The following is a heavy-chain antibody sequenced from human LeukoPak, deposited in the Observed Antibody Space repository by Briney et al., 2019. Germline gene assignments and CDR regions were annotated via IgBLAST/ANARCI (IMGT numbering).Heavy chain of an antibody. CDR3: AVVATRDFDY. CDR1: GFTLSNYD. CDR2: ISRCSSYI. J-gene: IGHJ4*02. D-gene: IGHD5-12*01. Sequence: GGSLRLSCAASGFTLSNYDMNWVRQAPGKGLEWVSSISRCSSYIYYADSVKGRFTISRDNAKISLYLQMNILRAEETAVYYWAVVATRDFDYWGQGTLFTVSS. V-gene: IGHV3-21*01.